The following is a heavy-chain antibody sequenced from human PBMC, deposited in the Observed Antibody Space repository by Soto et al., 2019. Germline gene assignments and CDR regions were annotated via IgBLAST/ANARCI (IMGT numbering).Heavy chain of an antibody. CDR3: ARVYSSGWYGIDY. V-gene: IGHV4-4*02. D-gene: IGHD6-19*01. CDR1: GGSIISSNW. Sequence: SETLSLTCAVSGGSIISSNWLSWVRHPPGKGLEWIGEIYHSGSTNYNPSLKSRVTISVDRSKNQFSLKLSSVTAADTAVYYCARVYSSGWYGIDYWGQGTLVTVSS. CDR2: IYHSGST. J-gene: IGHJ4*02.